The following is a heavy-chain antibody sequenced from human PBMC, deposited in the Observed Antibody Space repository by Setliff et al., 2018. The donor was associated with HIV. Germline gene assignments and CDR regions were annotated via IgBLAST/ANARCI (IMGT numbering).Heavy chain of an antibody. CDR3: ARGILVDPTRFDY. Sequence: SETLSLTCTVSGGSIRTYYWSWIRQPPGKGLEWIGYIFYSVNTNYNPSLKGRVTISADTSKNQFSLKLTSVTAADTAVYYCARGILVDPTRFDYWGQGTQVTVSS. J-gene: IGHJ4*02. V-gene: IGHV4-59*01. CDR1: GGSIRTYY. CDR2: IFYSVNT. D-gene: IGHD1-26*01.